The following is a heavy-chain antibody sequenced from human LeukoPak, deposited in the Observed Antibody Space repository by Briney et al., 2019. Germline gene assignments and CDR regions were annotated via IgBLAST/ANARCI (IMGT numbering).Heavy chain of an antibody. D-gene: IGHD5-12*01. V-gene: IGHV1-2*02. Sequence: GASVKVSCKASGYTFTGYCMHWVRQAPGQGLEWMGWINPNSGGTNYAQKFQGRVTMTRDTSISTAYMELSRLRSDDTAVYYCARGNSGYDYSYYYMDVWGKGTTVTVSS. J-gene: IGHJ6*03. CDR2: INPNSGGT. CDR1: GYTFTGYC. CDR3: ARGNSGYDYSYYYMDV.